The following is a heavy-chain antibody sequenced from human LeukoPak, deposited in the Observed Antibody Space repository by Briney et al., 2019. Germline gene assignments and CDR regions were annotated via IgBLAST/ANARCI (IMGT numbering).Heavy chain of an antibody. Sequence: SETLSLTCTVSGDSIGIYYGNWIRQPAGKGLEWIGRIFTSGIANYNPSLKSRVTMSVDTSKNQFSLTLSSVTAADTAVYYCAREISGTYYNPLGYMDVWGKGTTVTVSS. D-gene: IGHD3-10*01. CDR2: IFTSGIA. CDR3: AREISGTYYNPLGYMDV. J-gene: IGHJ6*03. V-gene: IGHV4-4*07. CDR1: GDSIGIYY.